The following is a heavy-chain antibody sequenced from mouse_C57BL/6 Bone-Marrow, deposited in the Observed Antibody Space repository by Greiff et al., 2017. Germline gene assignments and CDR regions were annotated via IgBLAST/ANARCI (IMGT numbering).Heavy chain of an antibody. CDR3: ARQNWEWYFDV. CDR1: GFTFSDYY. V-gene: IGHV5-12*01. Sequence: EVKLVESGGGLVQPGGSLKLSCAASGFTFSDYYMYWVRQTPEKRLEWVAYISNGGGSTYYPDTVQGRFTISRDNAKNTLYLQMSRLKSEDTAMYYCARQNWEWYFDVWGTGTTVTVSS. J-gene: IGHJ1*03. CDR2: ISNGGGST. D-gene: IGHD4-1*01.